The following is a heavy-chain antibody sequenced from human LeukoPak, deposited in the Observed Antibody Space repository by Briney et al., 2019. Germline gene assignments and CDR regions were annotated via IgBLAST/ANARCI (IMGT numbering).Heavy chain of an antibody. CDR3: ATGDYGDYCSNY. Sequence: VASVKVSCTASGYTFTGYYMHWVRQAPGQGLEWMGWINPNSGGTNYAQKFQGRVTMTRDTSISTAYMELSRLRSDDTAVYYCATGDYGDYCSNYWGQGTLVTVSS. V-gene: IGHV1-2*02. J-gene: IGHJ4*02. D-gene: IGHD4-17*01. CDR1: GYTFTGYY. CDR2: INPNSGGT.